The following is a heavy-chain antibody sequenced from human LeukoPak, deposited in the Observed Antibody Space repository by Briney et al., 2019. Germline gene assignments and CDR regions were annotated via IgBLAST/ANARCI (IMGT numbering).Heavy chain of an antibody. D-gene: IGHD5-24*01. CDR1: GGTFSSYA. CDR2: IIPIFGTA. CDR3: ARVGVFVEMATIGGFDY. J-gene: IGHJ4*02. V-gene: IGHV1-69*13. Sequence: SAKVSCKASGGTFSSYAISWVRQAPGQGLEWMGGIIPIFGTANYAQKFQGRVTITADESTSTAYMELSSLRSEDTAVYYCARVGVFVEMATIGGFDYWGQGTLVTVSS.